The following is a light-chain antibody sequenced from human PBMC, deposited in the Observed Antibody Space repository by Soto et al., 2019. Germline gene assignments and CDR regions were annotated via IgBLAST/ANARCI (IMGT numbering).Light chain of an antibody. CDR1: QDIRNF. V-gene: IGKV1-27*01. CDR3: QKYSSVPV. CDR2: AAS. Sequence: DIQMTQSPTSLSASVGDRVTITCRASQDIRNFVAWYQQKPGKAPKLLIYAASTLQSGVPSQFSGSGSGTDFTLTINRLQPEDVATYSCQKYSSVPVFGPGTKXEIK. J-gene: IGKJ3*01.